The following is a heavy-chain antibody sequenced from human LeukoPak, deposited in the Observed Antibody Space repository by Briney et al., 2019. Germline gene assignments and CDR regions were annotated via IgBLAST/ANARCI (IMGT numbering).Heavy chain of an antibody. J-gene: IGHJ4*02. D-gene: IGHD4-17*01. CDR3: ARVYYGESPDY. CDR1: GGSFSGYY. V-gene: IGHV4-34*01. Sequence: PSETLSLTCAVYGGSFSGYYWSWIRQPPGKGLEWIGEINHSGSTNYNPSLKSRVTISVDTSKNQFSLKLSSVTAADTAVYYCARVYYGESPDYWGQGTLVTVSS. CDR2: INHSGST.